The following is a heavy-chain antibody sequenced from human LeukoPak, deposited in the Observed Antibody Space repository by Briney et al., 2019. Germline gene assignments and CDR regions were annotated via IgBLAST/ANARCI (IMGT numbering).Heavy chain of an antibody. CDR1: GYTFTELS. CDR2: FDPEDGET. D-gene: IGHD3-9*01. J-gene: IGHJ6*04. CDR3: ATYYDISPSGDYYGMDV. Sequence: ASVKVSCKVSGYTFTELSMHWVRQAPGKGLEWMGGFDPEDGETIYAQKFQGRVTMTEDTSTDTAYMELSSLRSEDTAVYYCATYYDISPSGDYYGMDVWGKGTTVTVSS. V-gene: IGHV1-24*01.